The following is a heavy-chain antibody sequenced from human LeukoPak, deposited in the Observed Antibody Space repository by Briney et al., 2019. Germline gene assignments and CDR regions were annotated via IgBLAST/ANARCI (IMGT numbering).Heavy chain of an antibody. J-gene: IGHJ5*02. CDR3: ARGPGEDDYGDYGGGNWFDH. V-gene: IGHV1-8*01. CDR2: MNPNSGNT. Sequence: ASVKVSCKASGYTFTSYDINWVRQATGQGLEWMGWMNPNSGNTGYAQKFQGRVTMTRNTSISTAYMELSSLRSEDTAVYYCARGPGEDDYGDYGGGNWFDHWGQGTLVTVSS. CDR1: GYTFTSYD. D-gene: IGHD4-17*01.